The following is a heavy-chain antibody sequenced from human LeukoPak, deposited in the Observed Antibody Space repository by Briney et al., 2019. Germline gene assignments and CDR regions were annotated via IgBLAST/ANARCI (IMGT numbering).Heavy chain of an antibody. J-gene: IGHJ1*01. Sequence: PSETLSLTCTVSGGLISGSHYYWARIRQPPGKGLEWIGMINYSGNRYYNPSLWSRVTISVDTSTNQFSLNVNSMTAADTAVYYCARGYDDWGQGTLVAVSS. CDR1: GGLISGSHYY. D-gene: IGHD3-16*01. V-gene: IGHV4-39*01. CDR3: ARGYDD. CDR2: INYSGNR.